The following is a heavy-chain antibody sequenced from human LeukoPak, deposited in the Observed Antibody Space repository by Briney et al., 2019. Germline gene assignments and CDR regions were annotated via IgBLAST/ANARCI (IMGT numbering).Heavy chain of an antibody. CDR2: IYYNGAT. CDR3: ARHDAVPYFQRAMDV. D-gene: IGHD3-9*01. V-gene: IGHV4-59*08. CDR1: GGSISGYF. Sequence: SETLSLTCTVSGGSISGYFWSWTRQPPGMGLEWIGYIYYNGATLYSPSLNSRVTMSVDTSKNQFSLRLSSVTAADTAVYYCARHDAVPYFQRAMDVWGQGNTVTVSS. J-gene: IGHJ6*02.